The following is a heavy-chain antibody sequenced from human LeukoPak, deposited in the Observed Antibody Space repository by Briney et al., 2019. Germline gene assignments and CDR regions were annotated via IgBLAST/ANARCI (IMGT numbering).Heavy chain of an antibody. V-gene: IGHV3-23*01. CDR1: GFTFSSCA. D-gene: IGHD1-26*01. J-gene: IGHJ4*02. CDR2: ISGSGATT. Sequence: PGGSLRLSCAASGFTFSSCAMTWVRQAPGKGLEWVSSISGSGATTYYADSVKGRFTISRDNSNNTVYLQMNSVRAEDTDVYYCAKDQSRVGASDPFDYWGQGMQVGVSS. CDR3: AKDQSRVGASDPFDY.